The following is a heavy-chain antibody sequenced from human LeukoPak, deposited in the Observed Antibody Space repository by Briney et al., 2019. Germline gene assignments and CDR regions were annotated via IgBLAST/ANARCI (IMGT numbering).Heavy chain of an antibody. CDR3: ARAKQGDCSSTSCYFGYYYYYMDV. J-gene: IGHJ6*03. Sequence: SETLSLTCTVSGGSISSYYWSWIRQPPGKGLEWIGYIYYSGSTNYNPSLKSRVTISVGTSKNQFSLKLSSVTAADTAVYYCARAKQGDCSSTSCYFGYYYYYMDVWGKGTTVTVSS. CDR1: GGSISSYY. V-gene: IGHV4-59*01. D-gene: IGHD2-2*01. CDR2: IYYSGST.